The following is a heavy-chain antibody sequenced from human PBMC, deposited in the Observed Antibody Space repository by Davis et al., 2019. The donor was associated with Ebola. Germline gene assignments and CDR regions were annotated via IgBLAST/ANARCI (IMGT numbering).Heavy chain of an antibody. CDR1: GGSFSGYY. Sequence: MPSETLSLTCAVYGGSFSGYYWSWIRQPPGKGLEWIGEINHSGSTNYNPSLKSRVTISVDTSKNQFSLKLTPVTAADTAVYYCATSQDCSSTSCDNWFDPWGQGTLVTVSS. D-gene: IGHD2-2*01. CDR3: ATSQDCSSTSCDNWFDP. CDR2: INHSGST. J-gene: IGHJ5*02. V-gene: IGHV4-34*01.